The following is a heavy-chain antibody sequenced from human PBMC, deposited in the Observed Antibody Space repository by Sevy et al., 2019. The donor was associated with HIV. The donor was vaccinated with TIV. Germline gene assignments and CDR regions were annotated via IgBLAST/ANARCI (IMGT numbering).Heavy chain of an antibody. CDR1: GFRFEDYG. J-gene: IGHJ4*02. V-gene: IGHV3-9*01. D-gene: IGHD3-10*01. CDR2: IGSNSGSV. CDR3: AKDLLPYGSGSYPLDY. Sequence: GGSLRLSCAASGFRFEDYGMHWVRRAPGKGLEWVSGIGSNSGSVGYAVSVKGRFTISRDNAKNLLYLQMNSLTSEDTALYYCAKDLLPYGSGSYPLDYWGQGTVVTVSS.